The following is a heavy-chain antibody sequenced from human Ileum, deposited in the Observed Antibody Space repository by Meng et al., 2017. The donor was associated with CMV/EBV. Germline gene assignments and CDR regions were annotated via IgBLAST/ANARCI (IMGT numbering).Heavy chain of an antibody. CDR3: AHRRVELPYFDY. Sequence: TSSASVPTRVKPTHPLTLSRTFSGCSLSTSGVGWDWIRQSPRKALGWRALVYCDDDKRYSPSLKSRLTITKDTSKNQVVLTMTDMDPVDTATYYCAHRRVELPYFDYWGQGTLVTVSS. J-gene: IGHJ4*02. D-gene: IGHD1-7*01. CDR1: GCSLSTSGVG. CDR2: VYCDDDK. V-gene: IGHV2-5*02.